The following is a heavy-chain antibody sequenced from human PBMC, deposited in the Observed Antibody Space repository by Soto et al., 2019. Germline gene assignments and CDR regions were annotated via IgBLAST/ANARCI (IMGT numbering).Heavy chain of an antibody. Sequence: ASVKVSCKASGYTFTGYYMHWVRQAPGQGLEWMGWINPNSGGTNYAQKNQGWVTMTRDTSISTAYMELSRLRSDDTAVYYCARDVKYGDYSDAFDIWGQGTTVTVSS. D-gene: IGHD4-17*01. CDR3: ARDVKYGDYSDAFDI. CDR2: INPNSGGT. V-gene: IGHV1-2*04. CDR1: GYTFTGYY. J-gene: IGHJ3*02.